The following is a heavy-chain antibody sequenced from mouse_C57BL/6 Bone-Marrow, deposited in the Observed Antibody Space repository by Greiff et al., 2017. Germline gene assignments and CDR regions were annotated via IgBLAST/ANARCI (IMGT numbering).Heavy chain of an antibody. V-gene: IGHV1-55*01. Sequence: QVQLQQPGAELVKPGASVKMSCKASGYTFTSYWITWVKQRPGQGLEWIGDIYPGSGSTKYNGKFKSKATLTVDTASSTAYMQLSSLTSEDSAVYYCARCANWDFMDYWGQGTSVTVSS. CDR1: GYTFTSYW. CDR2: IYPGSGST. J-gene: IGHJ4*01. D-gene: IGHD4-1*01. CDR3: ARCANWDFMDY.